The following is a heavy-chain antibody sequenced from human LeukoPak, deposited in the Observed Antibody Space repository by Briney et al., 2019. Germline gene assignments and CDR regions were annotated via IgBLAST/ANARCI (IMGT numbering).Heavy chain of an antibody. CDR3: ARRPKDYGMDV. J-gene: IGHJ6*02. CDR1: GFTFSSYS. CDR2: ISSSSSYI. Sequence: PGGSLRLSCAASGFTFSSYSMNWVRQARGKGLEWVSSISSSSSYIYYADSVKGRFTISRDNAKNSLYLQMNSLRAEDTAVYYCARRPKDYGMDVWGQGTTVTVSS. V-gene: IGHV3-21*01.